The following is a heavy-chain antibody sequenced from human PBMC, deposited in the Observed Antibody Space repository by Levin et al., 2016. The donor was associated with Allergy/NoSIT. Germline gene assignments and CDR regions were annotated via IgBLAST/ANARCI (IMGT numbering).Heavy chain of an antibody. V-gene: IGHV3-15*01. J-gene: IGHJ4*02. Sequence: WIRQPPGKGLEWVGRIKSKTDGGTTDYAAPVKGRFTISRDDSKNTLYLQMNSLKTEDTAVYYCTTDTGRLIFGVVITYYFDYWGQGTLVTVSS. CDR3: TTDTGRLIFGVVITYYFDY. CDR2: IKSKTDGGTT. D-gene: IGHD3-3*01.